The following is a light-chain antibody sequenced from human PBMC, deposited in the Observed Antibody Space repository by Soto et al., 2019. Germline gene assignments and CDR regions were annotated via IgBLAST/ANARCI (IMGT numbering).Light chain of an antibody. Sequence: DIQMTQSPSSVSASVGDRVTITCRASQGISSWLVWYQQKPGKAPELLIYAASSLQSGVPSRFSGSGSGTDFTLTISSLQPEDFATYYCQQSYSTFGQGTKVDI. V-gene: IGKV1-12*01. J-gene: IGKJ1*01. CDR1: QGISSW. CDR3: QQSYST. CDR2: AAS.